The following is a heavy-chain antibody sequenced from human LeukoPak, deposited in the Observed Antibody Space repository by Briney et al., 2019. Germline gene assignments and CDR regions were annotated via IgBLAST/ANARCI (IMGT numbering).Heavy chain of an antibody. CDR3: ARGKQWLDY. J-gene: IGHJ4*02. Sequence: PGGSLRLSCAASGFTFSTFEMHWVRLAPGKGLEWVAYISTSGSTIYYADSVKGRFTISRDNAKNTLYLQMNSLRAEDTAVYYCARGKQWLDYWGQGTLVTVSS. V-gene: IGHV3-48*03. CDR1: GFTFSTFE. D-gene: IGHD6-19*01. CDR2: ISTSGSTI.